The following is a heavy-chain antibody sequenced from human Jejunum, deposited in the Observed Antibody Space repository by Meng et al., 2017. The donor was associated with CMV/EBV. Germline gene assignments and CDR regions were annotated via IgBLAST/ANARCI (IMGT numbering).Heavy chain of an antibody. D-gene: IGHD4-11*01. Sequence: AASGFTFSSYALIWVRQAPGKGLEWVSTISGSGRTTYDADSVKGRFTISRDNSKNTVYLQMNSLRADDTAVYYCAKEDYSNDLDYWGQGTLVTVSS. CDR3: AKEDYSNDLDY. CDR1: GFTFSSYA. J-gene: IGHJ4*02. V-gene: IGHV3-23*01. CDR2: ISGSGRTT.